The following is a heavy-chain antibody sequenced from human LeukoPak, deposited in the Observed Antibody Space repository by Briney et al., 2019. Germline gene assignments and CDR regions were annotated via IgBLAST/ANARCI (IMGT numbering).Heavy chain of an antibody. CDR3: ARVVGGLYGDYAGMNY. Sequence: ASVKVSCKASGYTFTGYYMHWVRQAPGQGLEWMGWINPNSGGTNYAQKFQGRVTMTRDTSISTAYMELSRLRSDDTAVYYCARVVGGLYGDYAGMNYWGQGTLVTVSS. V-gene: IGHV1-2*02. CDR1: GYTFTGYY. CDR2: INPNSGGT. J-gene: IGHJ4*02. D-gene: IGHD4-17*01.